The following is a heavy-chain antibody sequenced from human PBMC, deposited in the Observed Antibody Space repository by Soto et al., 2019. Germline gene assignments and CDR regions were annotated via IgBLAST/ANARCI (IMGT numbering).Heavy chain of an antibody. CDR3: GKQLYFDILPGYCEQAFAI. CDR1: GFTFSSYG. J-gene: IGHJ3*02. CDR2: ISYDGSNK. D-gene: IGHD3-9*01. Sequence: GGSLRLSCAASGFTFSSYGMHWVRQAPGKGLEWVAVISYDGSNKYYADSVKGRFTISRDNSKNTLYLQMNSLRAEDAAVYYCGKQLYFDILPGYCEQAFAIWGQGTMVTVSS. V-gene: IGHV3-30*18.